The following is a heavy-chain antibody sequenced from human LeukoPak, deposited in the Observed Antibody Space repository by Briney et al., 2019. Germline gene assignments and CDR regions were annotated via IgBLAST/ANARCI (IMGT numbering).Heavy chain of an antibody. CDR1: GGSISSSSYY. D-gene: IGHD3-3*01. CDR3: ARHLTIFGATTWFDP. Sequence: SETLSLTCTVSGGSISSSSYYWGWIRQPPGKGLEWIGSIYYSGSTYYNPSLKSRVTISVDTSKNQFSLKLSSVTAADPAVYYCARHLTIFGATTWFDPWGQGTLVTVSS. CDR2: IYYSGST. V-gene: IGHV4-39*01. J-gene: IGHJ5*02.